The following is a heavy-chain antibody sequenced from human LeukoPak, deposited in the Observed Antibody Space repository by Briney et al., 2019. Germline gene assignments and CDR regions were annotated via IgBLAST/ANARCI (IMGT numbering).Heavy chain of an antibody. CDR3: ARSMSKGGWGIAARKSYYYMDV. J-gene: IGHJ6*03. D-gene: IGHD6-6*01. V-gene: IGHV4-34*01. CDR2: INHSGST. CDR1: GGSFSGYY. Sequence: SETLSLTCAVYGGSFSGYYWSWIRQPPGKGLEWIGEINHSGSTNYNPSLKSRVTISVDTSKNQFSLKLSSVTAADTAVYYCARSMSKGGWGIAARKSYYYMDVWGKGTTVTVSS.